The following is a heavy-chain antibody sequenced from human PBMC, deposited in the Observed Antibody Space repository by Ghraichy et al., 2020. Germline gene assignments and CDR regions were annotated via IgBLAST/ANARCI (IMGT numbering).Heavy chain of an antibody. CDR1: GFTFTSYA. CDR3: AKVRLWLRDFDI. V-gene: IGHV3-23*01. CDR2: ISGRGDNT. J-gene: IGHJ2*01. Sequence: LSLTCAASGFTFTSYAMSWVRQAPGKGLEWVSAISGRGDNTNDADSVKGRFTISRDNSKNTLDLQMNSLTVEDTAIYYCAKVRLWLRDFDIWGRGTLVTVYS. D-gene: IGHD5-18*01.